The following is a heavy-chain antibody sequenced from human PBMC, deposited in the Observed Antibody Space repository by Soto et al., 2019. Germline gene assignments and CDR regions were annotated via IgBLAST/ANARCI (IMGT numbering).Heavy chain of an antibody. J-gene: IGHJ4*02. Sequence: ASLTFSCTTSGYAITRYYRHWVLQAPGQGLEWMGIINPSGGSTSYEQKFLGRVTMTRDTSTSTVYMELSSLGSEDTAVYYCARVRRSSGYYYGYGGQGTPVTV. CDR1: GYAITRYY. CDR2: INPSGGST. CDR3: ARVRRSSGYYYGY. V-gene: IGHV1-46*01. D-gene: IGHD3-22*01.